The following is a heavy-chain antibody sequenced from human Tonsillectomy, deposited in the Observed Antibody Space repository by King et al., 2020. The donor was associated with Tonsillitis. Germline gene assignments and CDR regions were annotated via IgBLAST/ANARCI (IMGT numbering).Heavy chain of an antibody. Sequence: VQLVESGGGVVQPGRSLRLSCAASGFTFSSYGMHWVRQAPGKGLEWVAVISYDGSNKYYADSVKGRFTISRDNSKNTLYLQMNSLRAEDTAVYYCAKDQLPYYYYYGMDVWGQGTTVTVSS. CDR1: GFTFSSYG. J-gene: IGHJ6*02. CDR2: ISYDGSNK. D-gene: IGHD3-10*01. CDR3: AKDQLPYYYYYGMDV. V-gene: IGHV3-30*18.